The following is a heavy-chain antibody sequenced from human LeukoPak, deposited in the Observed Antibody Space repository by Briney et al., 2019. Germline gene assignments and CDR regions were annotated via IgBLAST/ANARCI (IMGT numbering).Heavy chain of an antibody. CDR2: IYGDGRT. J-gene: IGHJ4*02. V-gene: IGHV3-23*03. Sequence: GGSLRLSCAASGFTFSSYAMSRVRQAPGNGLERVSVIYGDGRTSHSASVRGRFTISRDNSKNIVSLLMNNLRAEDTAVYYCARGRGLGVVSPYFDYWGQGTLVTVSS. D-gene: IGHD3-3*01. CDR1: GFTFSSYA. CDR3: ARGRGLGVVSPYFDY.